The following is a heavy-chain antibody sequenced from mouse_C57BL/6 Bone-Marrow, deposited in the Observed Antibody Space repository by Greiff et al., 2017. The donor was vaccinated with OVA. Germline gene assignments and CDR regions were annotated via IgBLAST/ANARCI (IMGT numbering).Heavy chain of an antibody. J-gene: IGHJ3*01. D-gene: IGHD1-1*01. CDR3: ARSPIYYYGSSSFAY. Sequence: QVQLQQSGPELVKPGASVKISCKASGYAFSSSWMNWAKQRPGKGLEWIGRIYPGDGDTNYNGKFKGKATLTADKSSSTAYMQLSSLTSEDSAVYCGARSPIYYYGSSSFAYWGQGTLVTVSA. V-gene: IGHV1-82*01. CDR1: GYAFSSSW. CDR2: IYPGDGDT.